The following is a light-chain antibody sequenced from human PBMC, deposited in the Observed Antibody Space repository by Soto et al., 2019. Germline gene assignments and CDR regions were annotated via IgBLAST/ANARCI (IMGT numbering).Light chain of an antibody. CDR2: GAS. V-gene: IGKV3-15*01. CDR3: QQYYTWPVT. Sequence: IVMTQYPATLSVSPGDSVTLSCRASQGINRNLAWYQQKPGQAPRLLISGASTGATGIPARFSGSGSGTDFTLTINSLQSEDSAVYYCQQYYTWPVTFGGGTKVDIK. J-gene: IGKJ4*01. CDR1: QGINRN.